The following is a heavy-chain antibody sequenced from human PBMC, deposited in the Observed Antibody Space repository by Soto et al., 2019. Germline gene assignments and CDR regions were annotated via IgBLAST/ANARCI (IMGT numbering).Heavy chain of an antibody. CDR2: ISYDGSNK. CDR3: ARSYYDFWSGYYRTYNWFDP. V-gene: IGHV3-30-3*01. Sequence: GGSLRLSCAASGFTFSSYAMHWVRQAPGKGLEWVAVISYDGSNKYYADSVKGRFTISRDNSKNTLYLQMNSLRAEDTAVYYCARSYYDFWSGYYRTYNWFDPWGQGTLVTVSS. J-gene: IGHJ5*02. D-gene: IGHD3-3*01. CDR1: GFTFSSYA.